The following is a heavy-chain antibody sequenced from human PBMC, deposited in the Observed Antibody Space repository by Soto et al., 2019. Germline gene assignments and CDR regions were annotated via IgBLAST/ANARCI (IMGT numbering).Heavy chain of an antibody. CDR1: GFTFSSYS. D-gene: IGHD2-2*01. J-gene: IGHJ6*02. Sequence: EVQLVESGGGLVKPGGSLRLSCAASGFTFSSYSMNWVRQAPGKGLEWVSSISSSSSYIYYADSVKGRFTISRDNAKNSLYLQMNSLRAEDTAVYYCAMWVVPAATSYYYYGMDVWGQGTTVTVSS. CDR3: AMWVVPAATSYYYYGMDV. V-gene: IGHV3-21*01. CDR2: ISSSSSYI.